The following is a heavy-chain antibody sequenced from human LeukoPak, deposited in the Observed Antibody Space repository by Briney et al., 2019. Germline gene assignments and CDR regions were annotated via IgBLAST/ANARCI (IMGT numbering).Heavy chain of an antibody. J-gene: IGHJ5*02. CDR2: IRYDGSNK. V-gene: IGHV3-30*02. Sequence: DPGGSLRLSCAASGFTFSSYGMHWVRQAPGKGLEWVAFIRYDGSNKYYADSVKGRFTISRDNSKNTLYLQMNSLRAEDTAVYYCAKDNAESSIAAANWFDPWGQGTLVTVSS. D-gene: IGHD6-13*01. CDR3: AKDNAESSIAAANWFDP. CDR1: GFTFSSYG.